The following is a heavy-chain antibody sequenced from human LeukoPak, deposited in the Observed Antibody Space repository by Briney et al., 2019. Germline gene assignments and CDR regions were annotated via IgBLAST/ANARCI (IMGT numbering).Heavy chain of an antibody. CDR1: GFTLSSYA. D-gene: IGHD2/OR15-2a*01. CDR2: VDGGGGGT. Sequence: PGGSLRLSCAASGFTLSSYAMTWVRQAPGRGLEWVSSVDGGGGGTYYADSVKGRFTISRDNSKNTLSLQMNSLRVEDTAVYYCAKGRDFLDYWGQGTLVTVSS. CDR3: AKGRDFLDY. V-gene: IGHV3-23*01. J-gene: IGHJ4*02.